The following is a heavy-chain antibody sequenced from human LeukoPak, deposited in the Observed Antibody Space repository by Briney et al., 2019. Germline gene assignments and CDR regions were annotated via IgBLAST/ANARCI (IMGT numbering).Heavy chain of an antibody. Sequence: GRSLRLSCAASGFTFDDYAMHWVRQAPGKGLEWISGLSWSGATKGYADSVKGRFTISRDNAKNSLYLQMDSLTPEDTALYYCAKGVTNSWFPNFDSWGQGTLVTVSS. J-gene: IGHJ4*02. D-gene: IGHD3-10*01. V-gene: IGHV3-9*01. CDR3: AKGVTNSWFPNFDS. CDR1: GFTFDDYA. CDR2: LSWSGATK.